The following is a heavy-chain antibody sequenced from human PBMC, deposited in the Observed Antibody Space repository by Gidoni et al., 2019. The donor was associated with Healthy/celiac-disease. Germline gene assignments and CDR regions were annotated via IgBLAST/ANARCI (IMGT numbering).Heavy chain of an antibody. Sequence: LEWIGYIYYSGSTFYNPSLKSRVTISVDTSKNQFSVKWSSVTAADTAVYYCARARVSAGHFDYWGQGTLVTVSS. J-gene: IGHJ4*02. CDR3: ARARVSAGHFDY. CDR2: IYYSGST. D-gene: IGHD6-13*01. V-gene: IGHV4-31*02.